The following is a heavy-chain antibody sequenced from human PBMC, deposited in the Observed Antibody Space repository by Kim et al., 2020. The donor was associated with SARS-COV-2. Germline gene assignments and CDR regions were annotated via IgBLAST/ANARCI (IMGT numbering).Heavy chain of an antibody. Sequence: ASVKVSCKASGYTFTGYYLHWVRQAPGQGLEWMGRINPNSGCTNYAQKFQGRVTMTRDTSISTAYMELSSLRSDDTAMYYCARVPIVGPTGDFDYWGQGTLVTVS. J-gene: IGHJ4*02. CDR2: INPNSGCT. D-gene: IGHD1-26*01. V-gene: IGHV1-2*06. CDR1: GYTFTGYY. CDR3: ARVPIVGPTGDFDY.